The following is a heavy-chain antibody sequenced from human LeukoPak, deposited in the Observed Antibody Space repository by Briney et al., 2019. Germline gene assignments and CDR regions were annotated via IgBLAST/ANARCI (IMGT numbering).Heavy chain of an antibody. CDR1: GCSISSYY. CDR3: ARGITYYYDSSGYYSGYYFDY. J-gene: IGHJ4*02. V-gene: IGHV4-59*01. Sequence: SETLSLTCTVSGCSISSYYWTWIRQPPGKGLEWIGYIYYSGSTNYNPSLKSRVTISVDTSKNQFSLKLSSVTAADTAVYYCARGITYYYDSSGYYSGYYFDYWGQGTLVTVSS. CDR2: IYYSGST. D-gene: IGHD3-22*01.